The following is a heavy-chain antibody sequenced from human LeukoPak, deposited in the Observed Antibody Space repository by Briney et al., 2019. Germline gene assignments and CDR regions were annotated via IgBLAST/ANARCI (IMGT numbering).Heavy chain of an antibody. D-gene: IGHD3-10*01. CDR1: GYSFTNYW. CDR3: ARQKGVRPPLDY. CDR2: IYPGDSDT. J-gene: IGHJ4*02. V-gene: IGHV5-51*01. Sequence: GESLKISRKGLGYSFTNYWIGWVRQMPGKGLEWMGIIYPGDSDTRYSPSFQGQVIISADKSISTAYLQLNSLKASDTAMYYCARQKGVRPPLDYWGQGTMVTVSS.